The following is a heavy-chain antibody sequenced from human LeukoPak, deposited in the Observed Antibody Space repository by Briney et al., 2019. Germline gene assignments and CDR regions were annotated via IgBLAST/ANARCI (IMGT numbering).Heavy chain of an antibody. CDR1: GYTFTGYY. CDR3: ARVRDY. CDR2: MNPNSGNT. V-gene: IGHV1-8*02. Sequence: ASVKVSCKASGYTFTGYYMHWVRQAPGQGLEWMGWMNPNSGNTGYALKFQGRVTMTRNTSISTAYMELSSLRSEDTAVYYSARVRDYWGQGTLVTVSS. J-gene: IGHJ4*02.